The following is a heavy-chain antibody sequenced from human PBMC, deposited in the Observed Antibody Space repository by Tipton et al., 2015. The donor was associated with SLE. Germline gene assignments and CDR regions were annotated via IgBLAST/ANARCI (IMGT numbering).Heavy chain of an antibody. J-gene: IGHJ4*02. V-gene: IGHV3-11*01. CDR1: GFPVSGNS. CDR2: ISSSGSNI. CDR3: AREDTIFGVVTD. Sequence: GSLRLSCKASGFPVSGNSMHWVRQAPGKGLEWVSDISSSGSNIYDADSVKGRFTISRDNAKNSLYLQMNSLRAEDTAVYYCAREDTIFGVVTDWGQGTLVTVSS. D-gene: IGHD3-3*01.